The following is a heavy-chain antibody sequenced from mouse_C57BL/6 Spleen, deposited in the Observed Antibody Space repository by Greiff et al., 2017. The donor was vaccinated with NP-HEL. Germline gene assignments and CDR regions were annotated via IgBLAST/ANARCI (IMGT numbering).Heavy chain of an antibody. V-gene: IGHV1-81*01. CDR2: IYPRSGNT. J-gene: IGHJ3*01. D-gene: IGHD1-1*01. CDR1: GYTFTSYG. CDR3: ARRGILITTVLEGFAY. Sequence: VQLQESGAELARPGASVKLSCKASGYTFTSYGISWVKQRTGQGLEWIGEIYPRSGNTYYNEKFKGKATLTADKSSSTAYMELRSLTSEDSAVYCCARRGILITTVLEGFAYWGQGTLVTVSA.